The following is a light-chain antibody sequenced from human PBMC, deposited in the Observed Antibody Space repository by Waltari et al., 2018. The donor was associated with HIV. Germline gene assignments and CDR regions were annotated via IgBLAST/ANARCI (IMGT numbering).Light chain of an antibody. J-gene: IGLJ3*02. CDR3: SSYTTRNTRV. CDR1: CSAVVVYNY. Sequence: QSALTQPASVSGSPGQSITISCTGTCSAVVVYNYFSWYQQHPGKAPKLMIYEVSNRPSGVSNRFSGSKSGNTASLTISGLQAEDEADYYCSSYTTRNTRVFGGGTTLTVL. CDR2: EVS. V-gene: IGLV2-14*01.